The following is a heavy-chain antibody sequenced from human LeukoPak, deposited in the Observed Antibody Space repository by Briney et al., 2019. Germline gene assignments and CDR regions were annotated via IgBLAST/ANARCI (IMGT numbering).Heavy chain of an antibody. J-gene: IGHJ3*02. CDR1: GYTFTGYY. Sequence: GASVKVSCTASGYTFTGYYMLWVRQAPGQGLEWMGRINPNSGGTNYAQKFQGRVTMTRDTSISTAYMELSRLRSDDTAVYYCARDLGRYFDHDAFDIWGQGTMVTVSS. D-gene: IGHD3-9*01. CDR2: INPNSGGT. V-gene: IGHV1-2*06. CDR3: ARDLGRYFDHDAFDI.